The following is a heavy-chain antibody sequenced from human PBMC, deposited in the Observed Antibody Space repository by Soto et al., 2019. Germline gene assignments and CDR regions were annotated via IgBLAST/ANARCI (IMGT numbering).Heavy chain of an antibody. J-gene: IGHJ4*02. CDR2: ISWNSGSI. Sequence: EVQLVESGGGLVQPGRSLRLSCAASGFTLDDYAKHWVRQAPGKGLEWVSGISWNSGSIGYADSVKGRFTISRDNAKNSLYLQMNSLRAEDTALYYCAKAGKRLPLGPAHLDYWGQGTLVTVSS. V-gene: IGHV3-9*01. CDR1: GFTLDDYA. D-gene: IGHD1-1*01. CDR3: AKAGKRLPLGPAHLDY.